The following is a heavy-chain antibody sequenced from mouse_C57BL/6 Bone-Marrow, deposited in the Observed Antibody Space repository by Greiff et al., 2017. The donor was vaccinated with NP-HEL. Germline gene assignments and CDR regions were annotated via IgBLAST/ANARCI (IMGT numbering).Heavy chain of an antibody. CDR1: GYSFTGYY. V-gene: IGHV1-42*01. CDR2: INPSTGGT. CDR3: AAQDY. J-gene: IGHJ4*01. Sequence: VQLQQSGPELVKPGASVKISCKASGYSFTGYYMNWVKQSPEKSLEWIGEINPSTGGTTYNQKFKAKATLTVDKSSSTAYMQLKSLTSEDSAVYYCAAQDYWGQGTSVTVSS. D-gene: IGHD3-1*01.